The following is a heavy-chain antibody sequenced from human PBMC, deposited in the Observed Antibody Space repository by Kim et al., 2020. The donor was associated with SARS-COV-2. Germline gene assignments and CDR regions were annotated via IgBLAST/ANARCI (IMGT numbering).Heavy chain of an antibody. CDR2: IYYSGST. J-gene: IGHJ4*02. V-gene: IGHV4-59*01. CDR3: AGGSYGDYVGGYFDY. CDR1: GGSISSYY. Sequence: SETLSLTCTVSGGSISSYYWSWIRQPPGKGLEWIGYIYYSGSTNYNPSLKSRVTISVDTSTNQFSLKLSSVTAADTAGYYCAGGSYGDYVGGYFDYWGQGNLVTVSS. D-gene: IGHD4-17*01.